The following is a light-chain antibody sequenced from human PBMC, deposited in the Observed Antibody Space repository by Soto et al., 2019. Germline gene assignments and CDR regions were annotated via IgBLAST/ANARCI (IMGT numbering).Light chain of an antibody. CDR1: QSVSSY. J-gene: IGKJ5*01. CDR2: DAS. V-gene: IGKV3-11*01. CDR3: QQRSNWPIT. Sequence: EIMLTQSPATLSLSPGERATLSCRASQSVSSYLAWYQQKPGQAPRLLIYDASNRATGIPARFSGSGSGTDFTLTISSLEPEDFAVYYCQQRSNWPITFGQGNDWRL.